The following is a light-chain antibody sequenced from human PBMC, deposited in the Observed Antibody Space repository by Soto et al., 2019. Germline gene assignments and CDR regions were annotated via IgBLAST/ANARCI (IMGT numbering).Light chain of an antibody. CDR1: QSVSSY. V-gene: IGKV3-11*01. Sequence: DIVLTQSPATLSLSPGERATLSCRASQSVSSYLAWYQQKPGQAPRLLIYDASNRATGIPARFSGSGSGTDFTLTISSLEPEDFAVYYCQQRSNWPPTWTFGQGTKGEIK. CDR2: DAS. J-gene: IGKJ1*01. CDR3: QQRSNWPPTWT.